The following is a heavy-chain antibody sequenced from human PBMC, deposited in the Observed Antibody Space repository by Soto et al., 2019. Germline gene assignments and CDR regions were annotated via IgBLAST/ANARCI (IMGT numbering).Heavy chain of an antibody. CDR1: GYTFTSYG. CDR2: ISAYNGNT. CDR3: ARGGSYSGSYPWGGYYYYGMDV. D-gene: IGHD1-26*01. J-gene: IGHJ6*02. Sequence: GASVKVSCKASGYTFTSYGISWVRQAPGQGPEWMGWISAYNGNTNYAQKLQGRVTMTTDTSTGTAYMELRSLRSDDTAVYYCARGGSYSGSYPWGGYYYYGMDVWGQGTTVTVSS. V-gene: IGHV1-18*01.